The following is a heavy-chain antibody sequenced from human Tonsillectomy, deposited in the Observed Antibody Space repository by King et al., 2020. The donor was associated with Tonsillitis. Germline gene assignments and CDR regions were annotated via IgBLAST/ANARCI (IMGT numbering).Heavy chain of an antibody. CDR3: VRDPGMPTNNWFDP. CDR2: ISGYNEKT. V-gene: IGHV1-18*01. CDR1: GYSFTSYA. Sequence: QLVQSGAEVKKPGASVRVSCKASGYSFTSYAIVWVRQAPGQGLEWMGWISGYNEKTNYAQNLQGRVTMTTDTSTSTAYMELRSLRSDDTAVYYCVRDPGMPTNNWFDPWGQGTLVTVSS. D-gene: IGHD5-24*01. J-gene: IGHJ5*02.